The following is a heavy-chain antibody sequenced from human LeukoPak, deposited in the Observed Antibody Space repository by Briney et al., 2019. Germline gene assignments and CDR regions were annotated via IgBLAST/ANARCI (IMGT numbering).Heavy chain of an antibody. Sequence: GGSLRLSCAASGFTFSSYWMSWVRQAPGKGLEWVANIKQDGSEKYYVDSVKGRFTISRDNAKNSLYLQMNSLRAEDTAVYYCARTKYDILTGYSFLDYWGQGTLVTVSS. CDR1: GFTFSSYW. V-gene: IGHV3-7*01. D-gene: IGHD3-9*01. J-gene: IGHJ4*02. CDR2: IKQDGSEK. CDR3: ARTKYDILTGYSFLDY.